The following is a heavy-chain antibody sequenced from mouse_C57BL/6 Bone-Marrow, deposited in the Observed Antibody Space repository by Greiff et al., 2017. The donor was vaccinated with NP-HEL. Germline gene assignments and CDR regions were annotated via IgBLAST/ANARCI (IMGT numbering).Heavy chain of an antibody. J-gene: IGHJ1*03. CDR3: AHYYGSRRGYFDV. Sequence: QVQLQQSGPELVKPGASVKISCKASGYAFSSSWMNWVKQRPGKGLEWIGRIYPGDGDTNYNGKFKGKATLTADKSSSTAYMQLSILTSEDSAVYFCAHYYGSRRGYFDVWGTGTTVTVSS. CDR2: IYPGDGDT. CDR1: GYAFSSSW. D-gene: IGHD1-1*01. V-gene: IGHV1-82*01.